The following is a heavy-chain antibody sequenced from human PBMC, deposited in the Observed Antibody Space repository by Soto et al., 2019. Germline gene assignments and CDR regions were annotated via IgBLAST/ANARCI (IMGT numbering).Heavy chain of an antibody. J-gene: IGHJ6*02. D-gene: IGHD3-3*01. V-gene: IGHV3-33*01. CDR3: ARGVLLGVAHNSKLNMDV. CDR1: GFTFSTYG. Sequence: GGSLRLSCAASGFTFSTYGMHWVRQAPGKGLEWVAVIWSDGTNKYYADSVKGRFTISRDDSKNTLYLQMSSLRADDTAVYYCARGVLLGVAHNSKLNMDVWGPGTTVTVSS. CDR2: IWSDGTNK.